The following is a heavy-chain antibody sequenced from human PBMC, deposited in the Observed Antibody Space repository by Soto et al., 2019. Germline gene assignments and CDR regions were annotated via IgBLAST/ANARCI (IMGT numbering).Heavy chain of an antibody. J-gene: IGHJ1*01. D-gene: IGHD3-22*01. CDR3: AKDGPESSRSTYYFPH. CDR2: ILEGDGST. V-gene: IGHV3-23*01. CDR1: GFTISTHA. Sequence: EVELLQSGGGLVQPGGSLRLSCAASGFTISTHAMGWVRQAPGKGLEWVSAILEGDGSTYYADSVMGRFTISRDFSKNTLFLQMNGLRVEDTAVYYCAKDGPESSRSTYYFPHWGQGSRVTVSS.